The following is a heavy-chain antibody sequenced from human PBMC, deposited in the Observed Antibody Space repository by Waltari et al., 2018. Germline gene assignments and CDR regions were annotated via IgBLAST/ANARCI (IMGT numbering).Heavy chain of an antibody. CDR3: AKDVARKSGSYLPYFDY. V-gene: IGHV4-39*07. Sequence: QLQLQESGPGLVKPSETLSLTCTVSGGSISSSSYYWGWIRQPPGKGLAWIGSIYYSGSTYYNPSLKSRVTISGDTSKNQFSLKLSSVTAADTAVYYCAKDVARKSGSYLPYFDYWGQGTLVTVSS. CDR2: IYYSGST. D-gene: IGHD1-26*01. J-gene: IGHJ4*02. CDR1: GGSISSSSYY.